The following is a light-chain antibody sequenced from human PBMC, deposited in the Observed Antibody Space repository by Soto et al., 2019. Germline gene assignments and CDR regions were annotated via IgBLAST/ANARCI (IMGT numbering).Light chain of an antibody. CDR1: QSVGSN. CDR2: DAS. CDR3: QQYIKWPIT. J-gene: IGKJ5*01. V-gene: IGKV3-15*01. Sequence: EIVMTQSPGTLSVSPGERPTLPCRASQSVGSNLAWYQQKPGQAPRLLISDASTRATGIPARFSGSGSGTEFTLTVSSLQSEDFAVYYCQQYIKWPITFGQGTRLEI.